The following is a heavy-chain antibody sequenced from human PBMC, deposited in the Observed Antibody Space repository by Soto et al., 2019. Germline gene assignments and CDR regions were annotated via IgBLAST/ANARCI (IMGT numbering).Heavy chain of an antibody. CDR2: LTSQGGIK. Sequence: VGSLRLSCSASWFTFSSYAMHWVRQAPGKGLEYVSGLTSQGGIKFYADSVKGRFTTSRDNSNYTLDLQMTSLRPEDTAVYYCVKDLTLPGSRAFDIWGQGTLVTVSS. D-gene: IGHD1-26*01. V-gene: IGHV3-64D*06. J-gene: IGHJ4*02. CDR3: VKDLTLPGSRAFDI. CDR1: WFTFSSYA.